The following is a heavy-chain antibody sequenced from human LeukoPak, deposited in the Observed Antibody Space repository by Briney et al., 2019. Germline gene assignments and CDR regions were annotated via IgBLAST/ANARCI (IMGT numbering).Heavy chain of an antibody. J-gene: IGHJ3*01. D-gene: IGHD3-3*01. CDR3: ARVWVTRVATYAFDV. CDR2: MNPYSGGT. V-gene: IGHV1-2*02. Sequence: ASVKVSCKASGYTFVDYYLHWVRQAPGQGLEWMGWMNPYSGGTDPARKFRGRLTMTRDTSISTAYMELNGLTTDDAAVYYCARVWVTRVATYAFDVWGQGTVVTVSS. CDR1: GYTFVDYY.